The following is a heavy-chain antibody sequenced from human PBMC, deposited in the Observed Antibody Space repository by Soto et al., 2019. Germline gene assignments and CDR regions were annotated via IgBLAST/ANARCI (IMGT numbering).Heavy chain of an antibody. V-gene: IGHV4-39*01. CDR1: GVSISSSSYY. Sequence: ESLSLTCPVSGVSISSSSYYWGWIRQPPGKGLEWIGSIYYSGSTYYNPSLKSRVTISVDTSKNQFSLKLSSVTAADTAVYYCESQKRSSWLRRWFDPWGQGTPVTVYS. J-gene: IGHJ5*02. CDR2: IYYSGST. D-gene: IGHD6-13*01. CDR3: ESQKRSSWLRRWFDP.